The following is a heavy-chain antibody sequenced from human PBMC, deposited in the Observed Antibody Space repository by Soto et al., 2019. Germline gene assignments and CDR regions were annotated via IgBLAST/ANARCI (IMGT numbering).Heavy chain of an antibody. D-gene: IGHD4-4*01. CDR3: ANTVTTAYYGMDV. J-gene: IGHJ6*02. CDR2: SSGSGGST. V-gene: IGHV3-23*01. CDR1: GFTFSSYA. Sequence: PGGSLRLSCAASGFTFSSYAMSWFRQAPGKGREWVSASSGSGGSTYYGDSVKGRFTISRDNSKNTLYLQMNSLRAEDTAVYYCANTVTTAYYGMDVWGQGTTVTVSS.